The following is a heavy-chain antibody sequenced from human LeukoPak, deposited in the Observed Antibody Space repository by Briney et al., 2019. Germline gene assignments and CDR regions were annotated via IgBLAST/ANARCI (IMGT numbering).Heavy chain of an antibody. Sequence: GGSLRLSCAASGFTFSSYGMHWVRQAPGKGLEWVAVIWYGGSNKYYADSVKGRFTISRDNSKNTLYLQMNSLRAEDTTVYYCAKDRLPYYYDSSGYGGAFDYWGQGTLVTVSS. CDR1: GFTFSSYG. J-gene: IGHJ4*02. CDR2: IWYGGSNK. D-gene: IGHD3-22*01. V-gene: IGHV3-33*06. CDR3: AKDRLPYYYDSSGYGGAFDY.